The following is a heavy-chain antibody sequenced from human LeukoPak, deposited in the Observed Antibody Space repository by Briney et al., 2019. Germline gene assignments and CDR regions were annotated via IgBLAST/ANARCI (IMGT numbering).Heavy chain of an antibody. J-gene: IGHJ4*02. V-gene: IGHV1-2*04. D-gene: IGHD6-19*01. Sequence: ASVKVSCTASGYTFTGYYMHWVRQAPGQGLEWMGWINPNSGGTNYAQKFQGWVTMTRDTSISTAYMELGRLRSDDTAVYYCAREAVAGEFDYWGQGTLVTVSS. CDR1: GYTFTGYY. CDR2: INPNSGGT. CDR3: AREAVAGEFDY.